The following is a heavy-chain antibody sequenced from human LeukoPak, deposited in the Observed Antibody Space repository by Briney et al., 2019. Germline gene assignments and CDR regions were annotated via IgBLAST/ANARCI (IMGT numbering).Heavy chain of an antibody. CDR1: GVSISSGSYY. D-gene: IGHD1-7*01. CDR2: PYDRGAT. Sequence: PSETLSLTCTVSGVSISSGSYYWSWIRQPAGKGLEWIGRPYDRGATYYNPSLKSRVTISLDTSNNQFSLKLSSVTAADTAVYYCARAAGKQQYILNYLDWFDSWGQGTQVTVSS. V-gene: IGHV4-61*02. CDR3: ARAAGKQQYILNYLDWFDS. J-gene: IGHJ5*01.